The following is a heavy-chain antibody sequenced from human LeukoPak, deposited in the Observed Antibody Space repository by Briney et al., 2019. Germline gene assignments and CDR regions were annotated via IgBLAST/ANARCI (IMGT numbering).Heavy chain of an antibody. Sequence: GGSLRLSCAASGFAISDYSMNWVRQVPGKGLEWVSYISSSSNKVYYADSVKGRFTISRDNAKNTLYLQMNSLRAEDTAVYYCARGRYYLDYWGQGTLVSVSS. CDR3: ARGRYYLDY. CDR1: GFAISDYS. V-gene: IGHV3-48*01. J-gene: IGHJ4*02. CDR2: ISSSSNKV. D-gene: IGHD3-16*01.